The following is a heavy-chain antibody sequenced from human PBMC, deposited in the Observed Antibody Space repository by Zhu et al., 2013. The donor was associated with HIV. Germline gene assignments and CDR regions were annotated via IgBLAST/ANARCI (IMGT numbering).Heavy chain of an antibody. CDR1: GYTLTELS. Sequence: QVQLVQSGAEVKKPGAVSEGLLQVSGYTLTELSMHWVRQAPGKGLEWMGGFDPEDGETIYAQKFQGRVTMTEDTSTDTAYMELSSLRSEDTAVYYCATRGIAVSGGAFDIWGQGTMVTVSS. CDR3: ATRGIAVSGGAFDI. V-gene: IGHV1-24*01. D-gene: IGHD6-19*01. J-gene: IGHJ3*02. CDR2: FDPEDGET.